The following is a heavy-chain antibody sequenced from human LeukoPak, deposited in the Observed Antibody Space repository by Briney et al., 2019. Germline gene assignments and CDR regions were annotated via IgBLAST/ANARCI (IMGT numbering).Heavy chain of an antibody. CDR2: IYYSGST. V-gene: IGHV4-59*12. CDR1: GGSISNKY. D-gene: IGHD5-24*01. J-gene: IGHJ4*02. Sequence: SETLSLTCTVSGGSISNKYWSWIRQPPGKGLEWIGYIYYSGSTNYNPSLKSRVTILVDTSKNQFSLKLTSVTAADTAVYYCARAVGTDGYNLWVYWGQGTLVTVSS. CDR3: ARAVGTDGYNLWVY.